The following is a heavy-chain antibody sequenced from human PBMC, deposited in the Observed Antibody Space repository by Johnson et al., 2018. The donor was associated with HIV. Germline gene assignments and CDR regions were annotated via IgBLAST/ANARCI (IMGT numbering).Heavy chain of an antibody. CDR1: GFTVSASS. J-gene: IGHJ3*02. CDR3: ARGLYSLAYCGGDCYPSDAFDI. CDR2: IYTGDST. V-gene: IGHV3-53*01. Sequence: MLLVESGGGLIQPGGSLRLSCAASGFTVSASSMIWVRQAPGEGLKWVSLIYTGDSTSYADSVKGRFTISTDTSKNTLYLQMNALRAEDTAVYYCARGLYSLAYCGGDCYPSDAFDIWGQGTLVTVSS. D-gene: IGHD2-21*02.